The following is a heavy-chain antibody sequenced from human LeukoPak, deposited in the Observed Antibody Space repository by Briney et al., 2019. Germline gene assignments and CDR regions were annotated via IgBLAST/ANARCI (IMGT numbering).Heavy chain of an antibody. J-gene: IGHJ5*02. D-gene: IGHD1-1*01. CDR1: GGSFSGYY. CDR3: AIASQLGSYNWFDP. V-gene: IGHV4-34*12. CDR2: IIHSGST. Sequence: PPETLSLTCAVYGGSFSGYYWSWIRQPPGRGLEWIGEIIHSGSTNYNPSLKSRVTISVDTSKNQFSLKLNSVTAADTAVYYCAIASQLGSYNWFDPWGQGTLVTVSS.